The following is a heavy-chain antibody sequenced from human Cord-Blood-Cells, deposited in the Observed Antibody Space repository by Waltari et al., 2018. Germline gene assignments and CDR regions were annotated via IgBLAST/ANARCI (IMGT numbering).Heavy chain of an antibody. D-gene: IGHD5-12*01. V-gene: IGHV3-23*01. J-gene: IGHJ4*02. CDR3: ANLEGYSGYDFDY. Sequence: EVQLLESGGGLVQPGGYLRLSCAASGFTFSSYAMSWVRQAPGKGLEWVSAISGSGGSTYYVDSGKGRFTISRDNSKNTLYLQMNSLRAEDTAVYYCANLEGYSGYDFDYWGQGTLVTVSS. CDR1: GFTFSSYA. CDR2: ISGSGGST.